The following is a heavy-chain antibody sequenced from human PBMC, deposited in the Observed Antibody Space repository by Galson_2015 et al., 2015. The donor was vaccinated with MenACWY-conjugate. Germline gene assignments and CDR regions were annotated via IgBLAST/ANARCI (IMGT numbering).Heavy chain of an antibody. CDR1: GFTFFSQG. D-gene: IGHD7-27*01. CDR3: ARLTGGRFDL. CDR2: VTAYNGNT. Sequence: SVKVSCKAYGFTFFSQGITLSRHGVSWGRQAPGQGFEWMGWVTAYNGNTKYAQRFQGRVSMTIDTTTSTAYMELSSLNSEDTAVYSWARLTGGRFDLGGQGTLDTVSP. J-gene: IGHJ4*02. V-gene: IGHV1-18*01.